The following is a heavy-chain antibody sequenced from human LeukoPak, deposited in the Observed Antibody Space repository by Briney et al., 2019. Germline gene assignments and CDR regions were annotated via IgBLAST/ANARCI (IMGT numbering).Heavy chain of an antibody. J-gene: IGHJ2*01. CDR1: GGSISSYY. CDR3: ARGDDCGDYRTYWYFDL. V-gene: IGHV4-59*01. CDR2: IYYSGST. D-gene: IGHD4-17*01. Sequence: PSETLSLTCTVSGGSISSYYWSWIRQPPGKGLEWIGYIYYSGSTNYNPSLKSRVTISVDTSKNQFSLKLSSVTAADTAVYYCARGDDCGDYRTYWYFDLWGRGTLVTVSS.